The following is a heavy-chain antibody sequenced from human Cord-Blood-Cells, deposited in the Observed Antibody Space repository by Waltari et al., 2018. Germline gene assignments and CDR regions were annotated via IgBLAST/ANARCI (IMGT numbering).Heavy chain of an antibody. CDR3: ARDSGYSSSSWGFDY. CDR1: GGSISSYY. D-gene: IGHD6-6*01. V-gene: IGHV4-59*01. J-gene: IGHJ4*02. CDR2: IYYSGRT. Sequence: QVQLQESGPGLVKPSETLSLTCTVSGGSISSYYWSWIRQPPGKGLEWIGYIYYSGRTNYNPSLKSRVTISVDTSKNQFSLKLSSVTAADTAVYYCARDSGYSSSSWGFDYWGQGTLVTVSS.